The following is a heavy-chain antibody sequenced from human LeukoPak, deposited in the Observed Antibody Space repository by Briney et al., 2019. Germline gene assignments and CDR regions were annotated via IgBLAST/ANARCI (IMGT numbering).Heavy chain of an antibody. Sequence: GGSLRLSCAASGFTFSSYAMSWVRQAPGKGLEWVSAISGSGGSTYYADSVKGRFTISRDNSKNTLYLQMNSLRAEDTAVHYCAKELDGYSSGWNYFDYWGQGTLVTVSS. J-gene: IGHJ4*02. CDR3: AKELDGYSSGWNYFDY. CDR2: ISGSGGST. V-gene: IGHV3-23*01. CDR1: GFTFSSYA. D-gene: IGHD6-19*01.